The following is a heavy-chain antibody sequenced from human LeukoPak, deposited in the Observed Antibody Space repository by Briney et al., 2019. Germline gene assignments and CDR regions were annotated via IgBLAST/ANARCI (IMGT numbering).Heavy chain of an antibody. V-gene: IGHV3-9*01. CDR1: GFTFDDYA. CDR3: AKGYCSSTSCLRNAFDI. Sequence: GGSLRLSCAASGFTFDDYAMYWVRQGPGKSLEWVSGMSWNSGSIGYADSVKGRFTISRDNARNSLYLQTNSLRVEDTALYYCAKGYCSSTSCLRNAFDIWGQGTVVTVSS. D-gene: IGHD2-2*01. CDR2: MSWNSGSI. J-gene: IGHJ3*02.